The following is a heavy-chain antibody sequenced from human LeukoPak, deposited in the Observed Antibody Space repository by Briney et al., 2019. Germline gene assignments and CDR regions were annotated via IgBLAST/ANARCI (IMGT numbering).Heavy chain of an antibody. CDR1: GFTFDDYA. Sequence: GGSLRLSCAASGFTFDDYAMHWVRQAPGKGLEWVSGISWNSGSIGYADSVKGRFTISRDNAKNSLYLQMNSLRAEDMALYYCARERRAAAGTGGAFDIWGQGTMVTVSS. J-gene: IGHJ3*02. D-gene: IGHD6-13*01. CDR3: ARERRAAAGTGGAFDI. V-gene: IGHV3-9*03. CDR2: ISWNSGSI.